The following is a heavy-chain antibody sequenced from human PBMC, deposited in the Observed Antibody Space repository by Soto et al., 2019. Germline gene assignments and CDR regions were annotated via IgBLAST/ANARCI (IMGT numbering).Heavy chain of an antibody. CDR2: IYYSAST. CDR1: GGSISSYY. V-gene: IGHV4-59*08. D-gene: IGHD2-21*02. J-gene: IGHJ4*02. CDR3: ARHLPYCGGDCYSLDY. Sequence: SVTLSLTCTVSGGSISSYYWSWIRQPPGKGLEWIGYIYYSASTNYSPSLKSRVTISVDTSKNQFSLNLSSVTAADTAVYYCARHLPYCGGDCYSLDYWGQGTLVTVSS.